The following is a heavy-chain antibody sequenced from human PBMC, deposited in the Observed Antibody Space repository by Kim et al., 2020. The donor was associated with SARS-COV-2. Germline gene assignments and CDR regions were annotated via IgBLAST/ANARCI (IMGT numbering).Heavy chain of an antibody. CDR2: IDPSDSYT. J-gene: IGHJ5*02. Sequence: GESLKISCKGSGYSFTSYWISWVRQMPGKGLEWMGRIDPSDSYTNYSPSFQGHVTISADKSISTAYLQWSSLKASDTAMYYCARLAGDAEVLLWFGEGLMSWFDPWGQGTLVTVSS. CDR3: ARLAGDAEVLLWFGEGLMSWFDP. D-gene: IGHD3-10*01. V-gene: IGHV5-10-1*01. CDR1: GYSFTSYW.